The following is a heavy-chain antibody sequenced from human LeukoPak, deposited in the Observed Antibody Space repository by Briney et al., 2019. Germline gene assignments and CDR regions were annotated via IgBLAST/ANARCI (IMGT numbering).Heavy chain of an antibody. CDR2: ISSSSSYI. D-gene: IGHD6-13*01. CDR3: ARLGSSWQLDY. J-gene: IGHJ4*02. Sequence: GGSLRLSCAASGFTFSSYSMNLVRQAPGKGLEWVSSISSSSSYIYYADSVKGRFTISRDNAKNSLYLQMNSLRAEDTAVYYCARLGSSWQLDYWGQGTLVTVSS. V-gene: IGHV3-21*01. CDR1: GFTFSSYS.